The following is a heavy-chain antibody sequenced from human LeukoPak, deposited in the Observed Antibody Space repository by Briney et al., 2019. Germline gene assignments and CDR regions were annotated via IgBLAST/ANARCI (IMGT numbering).Heavy chain of an antibody. V-gene: IGHV3-30*14. J-gene: IGHJ4*02. D-gene: IGHD6-13*01. CDR3: VKAGRPRGSSWYFDY. Sequence: GGSLRLSCAASGFTFSSYAIHWVRQAPGKGLEWVAVISSDGSNKYYADSVKGRFTISRDNSKNTLYLQMSSLRAEDTAVYYCVKAGRPRGSSWYFDYWGQGTLVTVSS. CDR2: ISSDGSNK. CDR1: GFTFSSYA.